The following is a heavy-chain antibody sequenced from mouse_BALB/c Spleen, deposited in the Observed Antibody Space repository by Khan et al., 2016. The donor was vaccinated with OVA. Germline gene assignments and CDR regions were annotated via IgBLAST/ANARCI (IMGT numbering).Heavy chain of an antibody. Sequence: VQLKQSGAELVKPGASVKLSCTATGFNIKDTYMHWVKQRPEQGLEWIGRIDPANGNTKYDPKFQGKATITADTSSNTAYLQLSSLASEDTAVYYCARSNWAYWGQGTLVTVSA. D-gene: IGHD4-1*01. CDR2: IDPANGNT. CDR3: ARSNWAY. CDR1: GFNIKDTY. J-gene: IGHJ3*01. V-gene: IGHV14-3*02.